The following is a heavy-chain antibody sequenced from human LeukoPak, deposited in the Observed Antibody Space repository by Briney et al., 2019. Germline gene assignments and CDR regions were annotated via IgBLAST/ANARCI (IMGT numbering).Heavy chain of an antibody. Sequence: SQTLSLTCTVSGGSISSGGYYWSWIRQPPGKGLEWIGYIYHSGSTYYNPSLKSRVTISVDRSKNQFSLKLSSVTAADTAVYYCARGKPTVTKAYFDYWGQGTPVTVSS. CDR3: ARGKPTVTKAYFDY. CDR1: GGSISSGGYY. D-gene: IGHD4-17*01. CDR2: IYHSGST. J-gene: IGHJ4*02. V-gene: IGHV4-30-2*01.